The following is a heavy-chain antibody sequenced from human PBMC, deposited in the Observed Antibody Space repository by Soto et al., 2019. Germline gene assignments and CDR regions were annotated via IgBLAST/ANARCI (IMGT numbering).Heavy chain of an antibody. CDR3: ARSIVVVTALDY. CDR1: GGTFRNYA. V-gene: IGHV1-69*13. D-gene: IGHD2-21*02. CDR2: IVPFFPTT. Sequence: GASVKVSCKASGGTFRNYAISWVRQAPGQGLEWMGGIVPFFPTTNYAQKFQGRVTITADESTTTAYMELSSLRSEDTAVYYCARSIVVVTALDYWGQGTLVTVSS. J-gene: IGHJ4*02.